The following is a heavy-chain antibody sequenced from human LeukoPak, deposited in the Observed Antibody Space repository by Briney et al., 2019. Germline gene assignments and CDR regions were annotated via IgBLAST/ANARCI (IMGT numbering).Heavy chain of an antibody. Sequence: ASLKVSCKASGYTFTSYVISWVRQAPGQGLEWMGWISAYNGNTNYAQKLQGRVTITTDTSTSTAYMELRSLRSDDTAVYYCARDPGSGGDLKYWGQGTLVTVSS. CDR1: GYTFTSYV. V-gene: IGHV1-18*01. CDR3: ARDPGSGGDLKY. D-gene: IGHD2-21*02. CDR2: ISAYNGNT. J-gene: IGHJ4*02.